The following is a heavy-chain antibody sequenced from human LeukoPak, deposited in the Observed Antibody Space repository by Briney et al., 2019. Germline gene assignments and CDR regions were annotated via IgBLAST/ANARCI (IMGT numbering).Heavy chain of an antibody. CDR3: AELGITMIGGV. J-gene: IGHJ6*04. D-gene: IGHD3-10*02. V-gene: IGHV3-48*04. Sequence: PGGSLRLSCAASGFTFGSYGMHWVRQAPGKGLEWVSYISSSGSTIYYADSVKGRFTISRDNAKNSLYLQMNSLRAEDTAVYYCAELGITMIGGVWGKGTTATISS. CDR2: ISSSGSTI. CDR1: GFTFGSYG.